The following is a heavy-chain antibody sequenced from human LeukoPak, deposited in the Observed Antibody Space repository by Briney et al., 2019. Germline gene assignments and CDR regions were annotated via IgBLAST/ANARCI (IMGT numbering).Heavy chain of an antibody. Sequence: SETLSLTCTVSGGSINCYNWSWIRQPPGKGLEWIGYIYYSGSTNYNPSLKSRVTISVHTSKNQFPLKLSSVTAADTAVYYCARLTGYSSESWFDPWGQGTLVTVSS. CDR1: GGSINCYN. J-gene: IGHJ5*02. D-gene: IGHD3-9*01. CDR2: IYYSGST. CDR3: ARLTGYSSESWFDP. V-gene: IGHV4-59*01.